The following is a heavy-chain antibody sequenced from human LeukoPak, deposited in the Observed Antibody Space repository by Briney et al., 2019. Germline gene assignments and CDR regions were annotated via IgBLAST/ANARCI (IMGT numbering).Heavy chain of an antibody. Sequence: GGSLRLSCAASGFTFSSYWMNWARQLPGKGLVWVSRISPTGSTTSYADSVKGRYTVSRDNAKNTLYLQVNNLRAEDTAVYYCARGPNSNWSGLDFWGQGTLLTVSS. D-gene: IGHD6-6*01. V-gene: IGHV3-74*01. CDR3: ARGPNSNWSGLDF. CDR2: ISPTGSTT. J-gene: IGHJ4*02. CDR1: GFTFSSYW.